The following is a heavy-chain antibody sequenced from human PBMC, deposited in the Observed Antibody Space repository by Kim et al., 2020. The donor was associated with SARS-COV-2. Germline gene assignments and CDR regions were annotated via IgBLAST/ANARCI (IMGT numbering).Heavy chain of an antibody. CDR3: AKMKGQEPTNYAMDV. V-gene: IGHV3-23*01. Sequence: GGSLRLSCTASGLTFRNFAMSWVRQAPGKGLDWVSGITGSGGSIYQAESVKGRFIISRDNSKNTLYLQLNSRRAEDTATYYCAKMKGQEPTNYAMDVWGQGNTVTVSS. D-gene: IGHD3-16*01. CDR2: ITGSGGSI. J-gene: IGHJ6*02. CDR1: GLTFRNFA.